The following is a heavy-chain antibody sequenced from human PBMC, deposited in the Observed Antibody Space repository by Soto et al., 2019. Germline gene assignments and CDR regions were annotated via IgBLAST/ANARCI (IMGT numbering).Heavy chain of an antibody. CDR2: ISYDGSNK. D-gene: IGHD3-3*01. CDR1: GFTFSSYG. V-gene: IGHV3-30*18. CDR3: AKWFKDFWSWDYYGMDV. Sequence: GGSLRLSCAASGFTFSSYGMHWVRQAPGKGLEWVAVISYDGSNKYYADSVKGRFTISRDNSKNTLYLQMNSLRAEDTAVYYCAKWFKDFWSWDYYGMDVWGQGTTVTVSS. J-gene: IGHJ6*02.